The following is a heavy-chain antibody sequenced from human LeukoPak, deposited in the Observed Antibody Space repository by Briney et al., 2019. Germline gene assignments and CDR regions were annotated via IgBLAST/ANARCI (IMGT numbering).Heavy chain of an antibody. J-gene: IGHJ1*01. Sequence: GRSLRLSCVASGFTFGTYGMHWVRQAPGKGLDWVAAISYDGSDKYYADSVKGRFTISRDNSKNTLYLEMSSLRIEDTAVYYCVKEPFGSSMEYFQHWGQGTLVIVSS. D-gene: IGHD6-13*01. CDR2: ISYDGSDK. V-gene: IGHV3-30*18. CDR3: VKEPFGSSMEYFQH. CDR1: GFTFGTYG.